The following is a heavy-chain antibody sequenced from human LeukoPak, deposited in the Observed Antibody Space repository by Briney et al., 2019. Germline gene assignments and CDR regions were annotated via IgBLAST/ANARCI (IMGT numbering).Heavy chain of an antibody. CDR3: ARGGPHSSSWYYFDY. D-gene: IGHD6-13*01. Sequence: GESLKISCKGSGYSFTSYWIGWVRQMPGKGLEWMGIIYPGDPDTRYSPSFQGQVTISADKSISTAYLQWSSLKASDTAMYYCARGGPHSSSWYYFDYWGQGTLVTVSS. CDR1: GYSFTSYW. V-gene: IGHV5-51*01. CDR2: IYPGDPDT. J-gene: IGHJ4*02.